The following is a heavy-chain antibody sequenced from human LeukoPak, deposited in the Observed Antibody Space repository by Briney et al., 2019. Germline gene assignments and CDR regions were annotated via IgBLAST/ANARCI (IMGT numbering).Heavy chain of an antibody. Sequence: ASVKVSCTASGYTFTGYYMHWVRQAPGQGLEWMGWINPNSGGTNYAQKFQGRVTMTRDTSNSTAYMELSRLRSDDTAVYYCARGSSGWLRPDYWGQGTLVTVSS. CDR2: INPNSGGT. D-gene: IGHD5-12*01. V-gene: IGHV1-2*02. CDR1: GYTFTGYY. J-gene: IGHJ4*02. CDR3: ARGSSGWLRPDY.